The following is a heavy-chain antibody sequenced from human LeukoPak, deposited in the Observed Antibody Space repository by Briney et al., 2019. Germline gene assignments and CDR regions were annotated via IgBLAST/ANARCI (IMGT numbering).Heavy chain of an antibody. J-gene: IGHJ4*02. CDR1: GGSFSDYY. Sequence: SGTLSLTCAVYGGSFSDYYWSWIRQPPGKGLEWIGEINHSGSTNYNPSLKSRVTISVDTSKNQFSLKLSSVTAADTAVYYCASGYGDTDYYFDYWGQGTLVTVSS. D-gene: IGHD4-17*01. CDR3: ASGYGDTDYYFDY. V-gene: IGHV4-34*01. CDR2: INHSGST.